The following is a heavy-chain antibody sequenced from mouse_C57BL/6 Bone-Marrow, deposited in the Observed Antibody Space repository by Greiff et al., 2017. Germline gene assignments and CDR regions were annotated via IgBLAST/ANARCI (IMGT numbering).Heavy chain of an antibody. CDR3: ARAGYYSTFAY. V-gene: IGHV5-4*01. CDR1: GFTFSSYA. J-gene: IGHJ3*01. D-gene: IGHD2-5*01. CDR2: ISDGGSYT. Sequence: EVQLVESGGGLVKPGGSLKLSCAASGFTFSSYAMSWVRQTPEKRLEWVATISDGGSYTYYPDNVKGRFTISRDNVKNNLYLQMSHLKSEDTAMYYCARAGYYSTFAYWGQGTLVTVSA.